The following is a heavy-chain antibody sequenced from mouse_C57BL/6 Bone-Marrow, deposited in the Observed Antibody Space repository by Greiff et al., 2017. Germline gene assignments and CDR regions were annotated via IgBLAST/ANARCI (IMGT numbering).Heavy chain of an antibody. CDR1: GYTFTSYW. Sequence: QVQLQQPGAELAKPGASVKLSCKASGYTFTSYWMHWVKQRPGQGLEWIGYIKPSSGYTKYNHKFKDKATLTVDKSSSTAYMQLSSLTFEDSTVYYCASGYYCNYAYWYYDVCGTGTAVTVTS. CDR2: IKPSSGYT. CDR3: ASGYYCNYAYWYYDV. J-gene: IGHJ1*03. V-gene: IGHV1-7*01. D-gene: IGHD2-1*01.